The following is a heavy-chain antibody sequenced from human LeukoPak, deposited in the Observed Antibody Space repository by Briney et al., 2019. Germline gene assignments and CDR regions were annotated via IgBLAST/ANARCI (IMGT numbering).Heavy chain of an antibody. D-gene: IGHD6-25*01. CDR3: VKGLRLLDY. J-gene: IGHJ4*02. CDR2: IGYSGS. Sequence: GGSLRLSCAASGFIFSAYAMTWVRQAPGKGPEWVSTIGYSGSYYADSVKGRFSISRDDSKNTLYLQMNSLRADDTAVYYCVKGLRLLDYWGQGTLVTVSS. CDR1: GFIFSAYA. V-gene: IGHV3-23*01.